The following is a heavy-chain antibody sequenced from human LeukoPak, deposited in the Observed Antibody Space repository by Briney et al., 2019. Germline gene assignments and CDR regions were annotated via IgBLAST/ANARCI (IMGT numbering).Heavy chain of an antibody. V-gene: IGHV4-39*07. D-gene: IGHD7-27*01. J-gene: IGHJ4*02. Sequence: SETLSLTCTVSGGSISGSGYYWVWIRQPPGKGLEWIATISYKGSTYYNPSLKSRVTISVDTSKNQFSLRLSSVTAADTAMYYCARLRSPGDFDYWGQGTLVTVSS. CDR1: GGSISGSGYY. CDR2: ISYKGST. CDR3: ARLRSPGDFDY.